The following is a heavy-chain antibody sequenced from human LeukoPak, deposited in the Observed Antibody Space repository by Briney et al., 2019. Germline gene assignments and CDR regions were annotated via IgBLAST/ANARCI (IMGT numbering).Heavy chain of an antibody. Sequence: PRGSLRLSCAVSGITLSNYGMSWVRQAPGKGLEWVAGISGSAGGTYYADSVKGRFTISRDNAKNTLYLQLNNLRAEDTAVYFCAKRGVVIRVILVGFYKEAYYFDSWGQGALVTVSS. J-gene: IGHJ4*02. V-gene: IGHV3-23*01. CDR3: AKRGVVIRVILVGFYKEAYYFDS. CDR2: ISGSAGGT. D-gene: IGHD3-22*01. CDR1: GITLSNYG.